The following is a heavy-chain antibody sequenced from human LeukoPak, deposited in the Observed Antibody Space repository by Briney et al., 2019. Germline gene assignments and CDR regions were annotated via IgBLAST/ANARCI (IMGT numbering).Heavy chain of an antibody. V-gene: IGHV1-2*02. CDR1: GYTFTGYY. Sequence: ASEKVSCKASGYTFTGYYMHWVRQAPGQGLEWMGWINPNSGGTNYAQKFQGRVTMTRDTSISTAYMELSRLRSDDTAVYYCARAGCRSTSCYTRLVYWGQGTLVTVSS. CDR3: ARAGCRSTSCYTRLVY. D-gene: IGHD2-2*02. J-gene: IGHJ4*02. CDR2: INPNSGGT.